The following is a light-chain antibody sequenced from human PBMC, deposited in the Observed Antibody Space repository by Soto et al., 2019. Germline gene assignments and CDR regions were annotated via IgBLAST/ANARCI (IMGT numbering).Light chain of an antibody. V-gene: IGKV3D-15*01. CDR1: QSVSTK. CDR2: GAS. Sequence: ETVMTQSPATLSVSPGERATLSCRDSQSVSTKLAWYQQKPGQAPRLLIYGASTRATGIPARFSGSGSGTEFTLTVSSLQSEDFAVYYCQQYDDWPPITFGQGTRLEIK. J-gene: IGKJ5*01. CDR3: QQYDDWPPIT.